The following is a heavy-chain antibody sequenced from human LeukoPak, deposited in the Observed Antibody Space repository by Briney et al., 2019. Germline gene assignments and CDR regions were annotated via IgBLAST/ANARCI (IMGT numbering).Heavy chain of an antibody. Sequence: GASVKVSCKASGYTFTSYYMHWVRQAPGQGLEWMGIINPSGGSTSYAQKFQGRVTMARDTSTSTVCMELSSLRSEDTAVYYCAREGHLTIFGAGRGYYFDYWGQGTLVTVSS. CDR3: AREGHLTIFGAGRGYYFDY. CDR1: GYTFTSYY. J-gene: IGHJ4*02. CDR2: INPSGGST. V-gene: IGHV1-46*01. D-gene: IGHD3-3*01.